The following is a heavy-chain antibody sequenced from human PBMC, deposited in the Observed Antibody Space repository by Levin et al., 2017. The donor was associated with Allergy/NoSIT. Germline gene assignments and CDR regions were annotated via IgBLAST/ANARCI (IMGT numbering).Heavy chain of an antibody. V-gene: IGHV4-61*02. CDR1: GGSISSGSYY. CDR3: ARDIKGAPCSGGSCLRGGTWFDP. J-gene: IGHJ5*02. CDR2: IYTSGST. D-gene: IGHD2-15*01. Sequence: SETLSLTCTVSGGSISSGSYYWSWIRQPAGTGLEWIGRIYTSGSTNYNPSLKSRVTISVDTSKNQFSLKLSSVTAADTAVYYCARDIKGAPCSGGSCLRGGTWFDPWGQGTLVTVSS.